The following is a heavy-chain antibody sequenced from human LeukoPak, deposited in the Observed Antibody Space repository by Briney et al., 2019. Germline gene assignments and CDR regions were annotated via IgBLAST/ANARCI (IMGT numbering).Heavy chain of an antibody. CDR3: ARLTEDYVWGSYRPYYFDY. CDR1: GYSFTSYW. V-gene: IGHV5-51*01. D-gene: IGHD3-16*02. Sequence: GESLKISCKGSGYSFTSYWIGWVRQMPEKGLEWMGIIYPGDSDTRYSPSFQGQVTISADKSISTAYLQWSSLKASDTAMYYCARLTEDYVWGSYRPYYFDYWGQGTLVTVSS. J-gene: IGHJ4*02. CDR2: IYPGDSDT.